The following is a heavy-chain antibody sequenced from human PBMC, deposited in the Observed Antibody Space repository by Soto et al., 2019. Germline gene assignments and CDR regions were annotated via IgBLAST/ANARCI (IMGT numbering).Heavy chain of an antibody. Sequence: SVKVSCKASGGTFSSYAISWVRQAPGQGLEWMGGIIPIFGTANYAQKFQGRVTITADESTSTAYMELSSLRSEDTAVYYCARDLWTGTTLGYYYYGMDVWGQGTTVTVSS. D-gene: IGHD1-7*01. CDR3: ARDLWTGTTLGYYYYGMDV. V-gene: IGHV1-69*13. CDR1: GGTFSSYA. CDR2: IIPIFGTA. J-gene: IGHJ6*02.